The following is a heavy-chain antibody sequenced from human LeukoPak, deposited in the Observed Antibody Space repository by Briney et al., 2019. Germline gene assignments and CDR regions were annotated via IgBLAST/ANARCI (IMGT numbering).Heavy chain of an antibody. V-gene: IGHV3-23*01. D-gene: IGHD2-2*01. J-gene: IGHJ4*02. CDR1: GFTFSTYA. Sequence: GGSLRLSCAASGFTFSTYAMTWVRQAPGKGLECVSGISGSGDSTYYTDSVKGRFTISRDTSKNTLYLQMNSLRAEDTAVYYCAKAQDCSSTSCYPISYFDYWGQGTLVTVSS. CDR3: AKAQDCSSTSCYPISYFDY. CDR2: ISGSGDST.